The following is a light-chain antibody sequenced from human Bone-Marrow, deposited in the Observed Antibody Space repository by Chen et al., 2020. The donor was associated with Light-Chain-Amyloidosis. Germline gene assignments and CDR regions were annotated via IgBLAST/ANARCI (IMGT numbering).Light chain of an antibody. CDR1: NIGATS. CDR2: DDS. CDR3: QVWDRSSDRPV. V-gene: IGLV3-21*02. J-gene: IGLJ3*02. Sequence: SYVLTQPSSVSVAPGQRATTACGGNNIGATSVHWYQQTPGQAPLLVVYDDSDRPSGIPERLSGSNSGNTTTLTISRVAAGDEADYYCQVWDRSSDRPVFGGGTKLTVL.